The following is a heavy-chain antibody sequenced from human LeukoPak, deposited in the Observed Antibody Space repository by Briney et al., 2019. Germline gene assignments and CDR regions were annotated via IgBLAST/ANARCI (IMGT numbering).Heavy chain of an antibody. CDR3: ARKAGGYSYGPLDY. D-gene: IGHD5-18*01. V-gene: IGHV3-30-3*01. Sequence: GGSLRLSCAASGFTFSSYAMHWVRQAPGKGLEWVSFISYDGSNKYYADSVKGRFTISRDNSKNTLYVQMNSLRAEDTAVYYCARKAGGYSYGPLDYWGQGTLVTVSS. J-gene: IGHJ4*02. CDR1: GFTFSSYA. CDR2: ISYDGSNK.